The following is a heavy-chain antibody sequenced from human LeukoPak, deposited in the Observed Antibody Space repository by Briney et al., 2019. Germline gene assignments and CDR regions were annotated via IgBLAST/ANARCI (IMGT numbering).Heavy chain of an antibody. CDR3: ARVHTAMAGDFDY. CDR1: GGTVSSYA. V-gene: IGHV1-69*06. D-gene: IGHD5-18*01. J-gene: IGHJ4*02. Sequence: LVKVSCKPSGGTVSSYAISWVRQSPGQGREWMGGFIPIFGTANYAQKFQGRVTITADKSTTTAYMELSSLRSEDTAVYYCARVHTAMAGDFDYWGQGTLVTVSS. CDR2: FIPIFGTA.